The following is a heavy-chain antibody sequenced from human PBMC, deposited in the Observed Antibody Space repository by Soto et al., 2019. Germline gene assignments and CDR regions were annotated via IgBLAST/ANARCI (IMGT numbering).Heavy chain of an antibody. Sequence: QLLEAGGGLVQRGGSVRLSCAASTFTFSTYAMSWVRQAPGKGLEWVPAFTGSGGATYYADSVKGRFAISSDNSKSALYLQMNSLRGEDTAVYYCVGSTGMPPLDYWGQGTLVTVSS. CDR2: FTGSGGAT. CDR1: TFTFSTYA. V-gene: IGHV3-23*01. J-gene: IGHJ4*02. CDR3: VGSTGMPPLDY. D-gene: IGHD5-18*01.